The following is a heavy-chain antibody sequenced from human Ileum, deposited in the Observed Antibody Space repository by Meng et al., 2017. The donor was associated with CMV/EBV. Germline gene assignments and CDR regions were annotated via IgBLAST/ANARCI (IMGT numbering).Heavy chain of an antibody. V-gene: IGHV3-72*01. D-gene: IGHD1-26*01. CDR1: GFTFNTYA. CDR3: ISYTGNYYPSDY. CDR2: SRNKINNYTT. J-gene: IGHJ4*02. Sequence: GGSLRLSCTASGFTFNTYALNWVRQAPGKGLEWVGRSRNKINNYTTTYAASVKGRFTISRDDSKSSLYLQMNSLQTEDTAVYYCISYTGNYYPSDYWGQGTLVTVSS.